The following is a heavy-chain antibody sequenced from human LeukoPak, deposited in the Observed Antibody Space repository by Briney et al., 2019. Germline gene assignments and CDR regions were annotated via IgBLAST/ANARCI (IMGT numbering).Heavy chain of an antibody. CDR1: GGTFSSYA. J-gene: IGHJ4*02. CDR3: TVVATKYYFDY. V-gene: IGHV1-69*05. D-gene: IGHD5-12*01. Sequence: RASVKLSCKASGGTFSSYAISWVRHPPGQGREWVGRIIPNFYTANYAQKCQRRVTITTDESTSTAYMELSSLRSEDTAVYYCTVVATKYYFDYWGQGTLVTVSS. CDR2: IIPNFYTA.